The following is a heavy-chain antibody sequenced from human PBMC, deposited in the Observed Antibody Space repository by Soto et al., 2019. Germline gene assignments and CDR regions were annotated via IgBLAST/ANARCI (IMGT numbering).Heavy chain of an antibody. CDR1: GFAFGSYW. J-gene: IGHJ4*02. V-gene: IGHV3-74*01. Sequence: VQLVESGGGLVQPGGSLRLSCAASGFAFGSYWMQWVRQAPGKGLVWVSRISQDGTIATQADSVKGRFTISRDNAKNTLYLQMNSLRADDTAVYYCLRDQRHWNEFADQWGQGTLVTVSS. D-gene: IGHD1-1*01. CDR3: LRDQRHWNEFADQ. CDR2: ISQDGTIA.